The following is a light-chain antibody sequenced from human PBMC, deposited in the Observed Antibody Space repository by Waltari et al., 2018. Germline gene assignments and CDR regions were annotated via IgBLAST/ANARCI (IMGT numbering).Light chain of an antibody. CDR3: QKYGTRPAT. J-gene: IGKJ1*01. V-gene: IGKV3-20*01. CDR1: KSVGRT. Sequence: EIVLTQSLASLFLSQGARATLSCRASKSVGRTLAWYQQKPGQAPRLLIYDAYSRATGIPDRFSGSGSGKFFSLTISRLEEEYFAFYYCQKYGTRPATFGQGTKVEVK. CDR2: DAY.